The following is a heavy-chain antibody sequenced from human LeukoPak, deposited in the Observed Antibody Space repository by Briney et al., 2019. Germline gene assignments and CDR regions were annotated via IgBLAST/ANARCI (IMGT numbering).Heavy chain of an antibody. CDR1: GGSISSYY. CDR3: ARHFRIYGSPFSSSWYEGKAFDI. Sequence: PSETLSLTCTVSGGSISSYYWSWIRQPAGKGLEWIGRIYTSGSTNYNPSLKSRVTMSVDTSKNQFSLKLSSVTAADTAVYYCARHFRIYGSPFSSSWYEGKAFDIWGQGTMVTVSS. J-gene: IGHJ3*02. V-gene: IGHV4-4*07. D-gene: IGHD6-13*01. CDR2: IYTSGST.